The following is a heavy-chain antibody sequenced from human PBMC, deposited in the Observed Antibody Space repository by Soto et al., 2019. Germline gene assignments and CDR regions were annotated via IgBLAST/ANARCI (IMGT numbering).Heavy chain of an antibody. CDR2: ISAYNGNT. CDR3: ARDSRGELFGPNWFAP. J-gene: IGHJ5*02. Sequence: ASVKVSCKASGGTFSSYAISWVRQAPGQGLEWMGWISAYNGNTNYAQKLQGRVTMTTDTSTSTAYMELRSLRSDDTAVYYCARDSRGELFGPNWFAPWGQGTLVTVSS. CDR1: GGTFSSYA. D-gene: IGHD3-10*01. V-gene: IGHV1-18*01.